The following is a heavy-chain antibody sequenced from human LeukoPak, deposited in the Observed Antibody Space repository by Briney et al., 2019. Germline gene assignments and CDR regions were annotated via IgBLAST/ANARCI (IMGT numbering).Heavy chain of an antibody. CDR2: ISGSGVSK. J-gene: IGHJ4*02. CDR1: GFTFSNYA. Sequence: GGSLRLSCAASGFTFSNYAMSWVRQTPGKGLEWVSTISGSGVSKYYGDSVCADSVKGRSTISRDDSKNTLHLQMNSLRAEDTAIYYCAKDPVVFHGGSGWHYFDYWGQGTLVTVSS. D-gene: IGHD6-19*01. V-gene: IGHV3-23*01. CDR3: AKDPVVFHGGSGWHYFDY.